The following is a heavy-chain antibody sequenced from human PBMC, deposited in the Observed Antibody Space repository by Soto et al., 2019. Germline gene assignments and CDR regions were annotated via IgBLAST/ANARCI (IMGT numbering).Heavy chain of an antibody. CDR1: GGSISTYY. D-gene: IGHD3-16*02. CDR3: ARELHYDYVWGSYRGLFDY. Sequence: PSETLSLSCTVSGGSISTYYWSWIRQPPGKGLEWVGDIYYSGSTNYNPSLKSRVTISVDTSKNQFSLKLSSVTAADTAVYYCARELHYDYVWGSYRGLFDYWGQGTLVTVSS. J-gene: IGHJ4*02. V-gene: IGHV4-59*01. CDR2: IYYSGST.